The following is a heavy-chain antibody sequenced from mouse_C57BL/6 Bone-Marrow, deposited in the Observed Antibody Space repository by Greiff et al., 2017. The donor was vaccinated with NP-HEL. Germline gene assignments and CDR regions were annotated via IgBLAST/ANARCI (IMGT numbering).Heavy chain of an antibody. D-gene: IGHD1-1*01. V-gene: IGHV5-17*01. Sequence: DVMLVESGGGLVKPGGSLKLSCSASGFTFSDYGMHWVRQAPEKGLEWVAYISSGSSTIYYADTVKGRFTISRDNAKNTLFLQMTSLRSEDTAMYYCARPRYYGSSFDYWGQGTTLTVSS. CDR1: GFTFSDYG. CDR2: ISSGSSTI. CDR3: ARPRYYGSSFDY. J-gene: IGHJ2*01.